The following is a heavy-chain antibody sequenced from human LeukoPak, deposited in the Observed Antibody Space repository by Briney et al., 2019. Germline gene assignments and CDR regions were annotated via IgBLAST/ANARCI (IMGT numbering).Heavy chain of an antibody. J-gene: IGHJ4*02. CDR2: INPNSGGT. CDR1: GYSFTGYY. D-gene: IGHD3-22*01. Sequence: ASVKVSCKPSGYSFTGYYMHWVRQAPGQGLEWMGWINPNSGGTNYAQKFQGRVTMTRDTSISTAYMELSRLRSDDTAVYYCARIPDYYDGSGYSNYFDYWGQGTLVTVSS. V-gene: IGHV1-2*02. CDR3: ARIPDYYDGSGYSNYFDY.